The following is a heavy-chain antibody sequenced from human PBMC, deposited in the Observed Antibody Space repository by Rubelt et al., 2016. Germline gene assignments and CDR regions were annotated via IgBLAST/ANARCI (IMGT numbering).Heavy chain of an antibody. CDR2: IYSGGST. CDR3: ARDIDY. J-gene: IGHJ4*02. V-gene: IGHV3-66*01. Sequence: GKGLEWVSVIYSGGSTYYADSVKGRFTISRDNSKNTLYLQMNSLRAEDTAVYYCARDIDYWGQGTLVTVSS.